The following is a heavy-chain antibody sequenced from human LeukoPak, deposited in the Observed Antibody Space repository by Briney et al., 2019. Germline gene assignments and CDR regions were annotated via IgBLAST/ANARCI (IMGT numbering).Heavy chain of an antibody. Sequence: KSSETLSLTCTVSGGPISSYYWSWIRQPPGKGLEWIGYIYYSGSTNYNPSLKSRVTISVDTSKNQFSLKLSSVTAADTAVYYCARDRYWGQGTLVTVSS. V-gene: IGHV4-59*01. CDR3: ARDRY. CDR1: GGPISSYY. J-gene: IGHJ4*02. CDR2: IYYSGST.